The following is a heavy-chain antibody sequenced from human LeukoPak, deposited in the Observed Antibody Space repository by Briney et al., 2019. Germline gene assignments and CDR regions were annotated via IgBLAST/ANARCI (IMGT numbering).Heavy chain of an antibody. Sequence: PSETLSLTCTVSGGSISSSNYYWCWSLQPPGKGLEGIGSIYYSGSTYYNPSLKSRVTISVDTSKNQFSLKLTSVTAADTALYYCARPVAVAGTYFDPRGQGPLVPVSS. J-gene: IGHJ5*02. D-gene: IGHD6-19*01. V-gene: IGHV4-39*01. CDR2: IYYSGST. CDR3: ARPVAVAGTYFDP. CDR1: GGSISSSNYY.